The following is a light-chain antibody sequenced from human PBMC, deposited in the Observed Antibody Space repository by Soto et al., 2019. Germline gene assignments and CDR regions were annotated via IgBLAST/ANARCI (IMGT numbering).Light chain of an antibody. Sequence: IVMTQSPVTLSMSPGDRATLSCRASQKVATNVAWYQQKPGQAPRLLIYGASIRATGVPARFSGSGSGTEFTLTIDSLQSEDFAVFYCHQATSGLRTFGRGTRVEV. CDR3: HQATSGLRT. J-gene: IGKJ1*01. CDR1: QKVATN. V-gene: IGKV3-15*01. CDR2: GAS.